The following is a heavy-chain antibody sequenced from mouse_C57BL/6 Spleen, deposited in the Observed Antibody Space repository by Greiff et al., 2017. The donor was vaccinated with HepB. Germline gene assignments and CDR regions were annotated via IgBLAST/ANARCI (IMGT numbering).Heavy chain of an antibody. J-gene: IGHJ4*01. CDR3: ARRQLRLREAMDY. CDR2: ISSGGSYT. D-gene: IGHD3-2*02. Sequence: EVQVVESGGDLVKPGGSLKLSCAASGFTFSSYGMSWVRQTPDKRLEWVATISSGGSYTYYPDSVKGRFTISRDNAKNTLYLQMSSLKSEDTAMYYCARRQLRLREAMDYWGQGTSVTVSS. CDR1: GFTFSSYG. V-gene: IGHV5-6*01.